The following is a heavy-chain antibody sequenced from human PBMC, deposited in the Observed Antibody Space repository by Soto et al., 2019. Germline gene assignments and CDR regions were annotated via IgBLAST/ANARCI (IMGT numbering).Heavy chain of an antibody. CDR3: VRDVRVGAITPGFDY. CDR2: ISAYNGNT. J-gene: IGHJ4*02. CDR1: GYTFTSYG. V-gene: IGHV1-18*01. D-gene: IGHD1-26*01. Sequence: ASVKVSCKASGYTFTSYGISWVRQAPGQGLEWMGWISAYNGNTNYAQKLQGRVTMTTDTSTRTAYMELRSLRSDDTAVYYCVRDVRVGAITPGFDYWGQGTLVTVSS.